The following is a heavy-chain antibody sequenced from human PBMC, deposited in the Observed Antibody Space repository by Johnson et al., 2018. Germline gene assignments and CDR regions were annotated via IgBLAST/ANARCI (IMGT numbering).Heavy chain of an antibody. Sequence: QVQLQQWGAGLLKPSETLSLTCAVYGGSFSDYYWSWIRQPPGKGLEWIGEINHSGSTNYNPPLKSRVTMSVDTSKNQFSLNLNSVPAADTAVYYCARQGYNYAYLDYWGQGTLVTVSS. V-gene: IGHV4-34*01. CDR3: ARQGYNYAYLDY. CDR2: INHSGST. CDR1: GGSFSDYY. J-gene: IGHJ4*02. D-gene: IGHD5-18*01.